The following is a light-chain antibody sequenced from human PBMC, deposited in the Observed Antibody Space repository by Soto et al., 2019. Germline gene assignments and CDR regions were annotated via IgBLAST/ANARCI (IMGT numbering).Light chain of an antibody. V-gene: IGKV3-20*01. CDR3: QQYGSSPRT. J-gene: IGKJ1*01. CDR1: QSVSSSY. Sequence: ESVLTQSPGTRSFSPWEGRTLSCSSRQSVSSSYLAWYQQKPGQAPRLLIYGASNRATGIPDRFSGSGSGTDFTLTISRLEPEDFAVYYCQQYGSSPRTFGQGTKVDI. CDR2: GAS.